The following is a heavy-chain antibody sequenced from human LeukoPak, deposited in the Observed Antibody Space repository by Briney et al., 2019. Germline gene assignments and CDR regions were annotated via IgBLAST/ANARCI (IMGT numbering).Heavy chain of an antibody. CDR2: IYPGDSDT. Sequence: GESLKISRKGSGYSFTSYWIGWVRQMPGKGLEWMGIIYPGDSDTRYSPSFQGQVTISADKSISTAYLQWSSLKASDTAIYYCATIQSYYDSSGYYSGYFDYWGQGTLVTVPS. CDR1: GYSFTSYW. J-gene: IGHJ4*02. CDR3: ATIQSYYDSSGYYSGYFDY. V-gene: IGHV5-51*01. D-gene: IGHD3-22*01.